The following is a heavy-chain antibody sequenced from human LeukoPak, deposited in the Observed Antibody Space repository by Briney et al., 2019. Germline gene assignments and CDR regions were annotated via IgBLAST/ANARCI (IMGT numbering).Heavy chain of an antibody. CDR1: GFTFSSYG. CDR3: ARDGAVAGDDDAFDI. CDR2: IWYDGSNK. J-gene: IGHJ3*02. Sequence: PGGPLRLSCAASGFTFSSYGMHWVRQAPGKGLEWVAVIWYDGSNKYYADSVKGRFTISRDNSKNTLYLQMNSLRAEDTAVYYCARDGAVAGDDDAFDIWGQGTMVTVSS. D-gene: IGHD6-19*01. V-gene: IGHV3-33*01.